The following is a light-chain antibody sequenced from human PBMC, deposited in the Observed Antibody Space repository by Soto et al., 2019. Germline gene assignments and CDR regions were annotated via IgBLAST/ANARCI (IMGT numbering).Light chain of an antibody. J-gene: IGKJ1*01. CDR3: QQYNNWPPET. CDR1: QSVSSN. CDR2: GAS. V-gene: IGKV3-15*01. Sequence: IVMTQSPATLSVSPGERATLSCRASQSVSSNLAWYQQQPGQAPRLLIYGASTRATGIPARFSGSGSGTEFTLTISSLQSEDFAVYSCQQYNNWPPETFGQGTNVAI.